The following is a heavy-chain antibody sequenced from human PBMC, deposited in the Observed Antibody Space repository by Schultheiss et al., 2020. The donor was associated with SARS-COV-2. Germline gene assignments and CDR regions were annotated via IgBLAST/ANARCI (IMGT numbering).Heavy chain of an antibody. J-gene: IGHJ3*02. V-gene: IGHV4-59*12. CDR2: IYHSGST. CDR3: ARDATGAFDI. Sequence: SQTLSLTCTVSGGSISSYYWSWIRQPAGKGLEWIGYIYHSGSTYYNPSLKSRVTISVDRSKNQFSLKLSSVTAADTAVYYCARDATGAFDIWGQGTMVTVSS. CDR1: GGSISSYY.